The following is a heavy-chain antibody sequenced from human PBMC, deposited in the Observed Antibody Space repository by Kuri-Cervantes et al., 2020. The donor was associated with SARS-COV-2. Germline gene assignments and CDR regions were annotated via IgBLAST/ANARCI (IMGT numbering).Heavy chain of an antibody. J-gene: IGHJ6*02. V-gene: IGHV3-33*08. CDR1: GFTFSSYA. CDR2: IWFDGSNT. CDR3: ARGIVVVPAAIPKTYYYGMDV. Sequence: GGSLRLSCAASGFTFSSYAMSWVRQAPDKGLEWVAIIWFDGSNTYYADSVKGRFTISRDNSKNTLYLQMNSLRGEDTAVYYCARGIVVVPAAIPKTYYYGMDVWGQGTTVTVSS. D-gene: IGHD2-2*02.